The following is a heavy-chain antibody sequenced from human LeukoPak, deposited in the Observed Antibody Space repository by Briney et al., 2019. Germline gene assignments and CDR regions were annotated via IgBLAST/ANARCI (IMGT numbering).Heavy chain of an antibody. V-gene: IGHV3-23*01. D-gene: IGHD2-2*01. Sequence: PGGSLRLSCAASGFTFSSYAMSWVRQAPGKGLEWVSAISGSSGSTYYADSVKGRFTISRDNSKNTLYLQMNSLRAEDTAVYYCAKGSGIVVVPAEFDYWGQGTLVTVSS. CDR2: ISGSSGST. J-gene: IGHJ4*02. CDR3: AKGSGIVVVPAEFDY. CDR1: GFTFSSYA.